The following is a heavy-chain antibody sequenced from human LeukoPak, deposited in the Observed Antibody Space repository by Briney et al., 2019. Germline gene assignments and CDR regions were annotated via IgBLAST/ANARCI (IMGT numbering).Heavy chain of an antibody. CDR1: GYTFTSYG. V-gene: IGHV1-18*01. CDR2: ISAYNGNT. J-gene: IGHJ6*03. D-gene: IGHD3-10*01. CDR3: ARSLWFGESYYMDV. Sequence: ASVKVSCRASGYTFTSYGISWVRQAPGQGLEWMGWISAYNGNTNYAQKLQGRVTMTTDTSTSTAYMELRSLRSDDTAVYYCARSLWFGESYYMDVWGKGTTVTVSS.